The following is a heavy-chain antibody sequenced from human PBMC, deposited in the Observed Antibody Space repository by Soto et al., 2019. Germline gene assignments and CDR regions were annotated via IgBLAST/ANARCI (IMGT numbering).Heavy chain of an antibody. J-gene: IGHJ4*02. V-gene: IGHV3-74*01. Sequence: EVQLVESGGGLVQPGGSLRLSCAASGFTFSSYWMHWVRQAPGKGLVWVSRINSDGSSTRYADSVKGRFTISRENAKNTLYLQMNSLRDEDTAVYYCVRTSLVVAAATRADYWGQGTLVTVSS. CDR1: GFTFSSYW. CDR3: VRTSLVVAAATRADY. CDR2: INSDGSST. D-gene: IGHD2-15*01.